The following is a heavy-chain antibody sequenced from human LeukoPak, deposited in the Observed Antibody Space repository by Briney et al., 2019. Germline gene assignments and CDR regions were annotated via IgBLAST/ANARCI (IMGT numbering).Heavy chain of an antibody. CDR3: ARDGPVVVAATPYYYYMDV. CDR2: IYYSGST. CDR1: GGSISSYY. Sequence: SETLSLTCTVAGGSISSYYWSWIRQPPGKGLECIGYIYYSGSTNYNPSLKGRVTISVDTSKNQFSLTLSSVTAADTAVYYCARDGPVVVAATPYYYYMDVWGKGTTVTVSS. J-gene: IGHJ6*03. V-gene: IGHV4-59*01. D-gene: IGHD2-15*01.